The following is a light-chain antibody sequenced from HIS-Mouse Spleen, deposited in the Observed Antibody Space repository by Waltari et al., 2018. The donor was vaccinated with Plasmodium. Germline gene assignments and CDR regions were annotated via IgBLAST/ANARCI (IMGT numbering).Light chain of an antibody. J-gene: IGLJ2*01. CDR1: NSGSKS. CDR2: GDS. CDR3: QVWDSSSDHPV. Sequence: SYVLTQPPSVSVAPGHTARITCGGNNSGSKSVHWYQQEPGRAPVLVLYGDSDRPSGIPERFSGSNSGNTATLTISRVEAGDEADYYCQVWDSSSDHPVFGGGTKLTVL. V-gene: IGLV3-21*02.